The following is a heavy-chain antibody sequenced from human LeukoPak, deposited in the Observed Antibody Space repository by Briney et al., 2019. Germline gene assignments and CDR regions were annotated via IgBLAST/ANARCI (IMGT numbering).Heavy chain of an antibody. CDR1: GFTFSAYA. CDR3: VKDGGSSGNYIPSYFDY. Sequence: RGSLRLSCSASGFTFSAYAMHWVRQTPGKGLGDVSGISGNGGRIYYADSVKGRFTISRDNSKNTLYLQMSSLRTEDTAVYYCVKDGGSSGNYIPSYFDYWGQGTLVTVSS. V-gene: IGHV3-64D*09. CDR2: ISGNGGRI. D-gene: IGHD3-16*01. J-gene: IGHJ4*02.